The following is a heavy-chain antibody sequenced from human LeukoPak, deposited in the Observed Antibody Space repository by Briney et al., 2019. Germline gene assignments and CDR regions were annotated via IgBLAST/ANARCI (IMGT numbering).Heavy chain of an antibody. CDR2: VFYSGGT. CDR1: GGSITGYY. CDR3: ARDGGPYCGGDCYPGDP. Sequence: SVTLSLTCTVSGGSITGYYWSWIRQPPGKGLEWIGYVFYSGGTLYNPSLKSRVTISVDTSKTQFSLKLTSVTAADTAVYYCARDGGPYCGGDCYPGDPWGQGTLVTVSS. V-gene: IGHV4-59*08. J-gene: IGHJ5*02. D-gene: IGHD2-21*02.